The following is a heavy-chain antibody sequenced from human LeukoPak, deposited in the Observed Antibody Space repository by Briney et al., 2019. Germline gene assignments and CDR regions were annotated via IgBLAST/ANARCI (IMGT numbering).Heavy chain of an antibody. J-gene: IGHJ4*02. Sequence: WGSLRLSCAASGFTFSSYTMSLVRKAPGKGLEWVSAISGSGDSTYYGDSVKGRFTISRDNSKNTLYLQMNSLRAEDTAVYYCAKTRPLDSSSWSHGDYWGQGTLVTVSS. CDR1: GFTFSSYT. D-gene: IGHD6-13*01. CDR3: AKTRPLDSSSWSHGDY. CDR2: ISGSGDST. V-gene: IGHV3-23*01.